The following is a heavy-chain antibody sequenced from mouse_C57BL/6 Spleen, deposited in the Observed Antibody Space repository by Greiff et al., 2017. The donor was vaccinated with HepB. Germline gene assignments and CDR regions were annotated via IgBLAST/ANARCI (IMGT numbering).Heavy chain of an antibody. D-gene: IGHD1-1*01. CDR3: ARVPRYHYAMDY. V-gene: IGHV3-6*01. CDR1: GYSITSGYY. Sequence: EVQLQESGPGLVKPSQSLSLTCSVTGYSITSGYYWNWIRQFPGNKLEWMGYISYDGSNNYNPSLKNRISITRDTSKNQFFLKLNSVTTEDTATYYCARVPRYHYAMDYWGQGTSVTVSS. J-gene: IGHJ4*01. CDR2: ISYDGSN.